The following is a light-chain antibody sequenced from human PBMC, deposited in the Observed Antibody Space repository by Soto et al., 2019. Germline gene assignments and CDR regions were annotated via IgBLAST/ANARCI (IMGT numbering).Light chain of an antibody. CDR1: SSNIGAGYH. CDR2: GDS. CDR3: QSSDSRLSGSDV. J-gene: IGLJ1*01. Sequence: QSALTQPPSVSGAPGQRVTISCTGSSSNIGAGYHVHWYQQLPGAAPKLLIFGDSNRPSGVPDRFSGSKSGTSASLAITGLQADDEADHYCQSSDSRLSGSDVFGTGTKVTVL. V-gene: IGLV1-40*01.